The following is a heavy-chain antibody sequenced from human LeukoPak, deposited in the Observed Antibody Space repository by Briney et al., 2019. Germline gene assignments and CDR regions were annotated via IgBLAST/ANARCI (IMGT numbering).Heavy chain of an antibody. V-gene: IGHV4-59*01. D-gene: IGHD5-24*01. Sequence: SETLSLTCTVSGGSINNYYWSWIRQPPGKGLEWIGYMYYTGSTSYNPSLKSRVTISLDTSKNQFSLRLSSVTAADTAVYYCAGAGDGGPNLDYYYGMDVWGQGTTVTVSS. CDR1: GGSINNYY. CDR3: AGAGDGGPNLDYYYGMDV. CDR2: MYYTGST. J-gene: IGHJ6*02.